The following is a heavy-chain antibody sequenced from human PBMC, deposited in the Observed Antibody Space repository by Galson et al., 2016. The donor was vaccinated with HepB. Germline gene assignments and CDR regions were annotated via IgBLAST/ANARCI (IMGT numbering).Heavy chain of an antibody. V-gene: IGHV3-30*04. Sequence: SLRLSCAGSGFTFSSHALHWVRQAPGKGLEWVAIVSDDGSKRDYADSVRGRFTISRYNSKNTLYLQMNSLRGEDTAVYYCARPPVDGGYSYGPFDHWGQGILVTVS. D-gene: IGHD5-18*01. CDR1: GFTFSSHA. J-gene: IGHJ4*02. CDR3: ARPPVDGGYSYGPFDH. CDR2: VSDDGSKR.